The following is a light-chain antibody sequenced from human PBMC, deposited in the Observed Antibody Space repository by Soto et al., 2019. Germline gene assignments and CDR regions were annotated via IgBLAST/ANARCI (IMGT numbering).Light chain of an antibody. CDR2: GAS. V-gene: IGKV3-15*01. J-gene: IGKJ1*01. Sequence: EIVMTQSPATLSVSQGERDTLSCRASQNIGSNLAWYQQRPGQAPSLLIFGASTRATGIPARVNGSGSGTQFSLTISCLQSEDSAVYYCQQYNNWPPWTFGQGTKVEIK. CDR3: QQYNNWPPWT. CDR1: QNIGSN.